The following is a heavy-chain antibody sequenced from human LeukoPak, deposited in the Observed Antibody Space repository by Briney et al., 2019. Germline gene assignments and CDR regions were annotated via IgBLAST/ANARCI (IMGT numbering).Heavy chain of an antibody. Sequence: PSETLSLTCTVSGGSISSYYWSWIRLPPGKGLEWIGYLSKSGNTNYSPSLKSRVTIFGDTSKNQFFLKLSSVTAADTAVYYCARARYVNSFYAFDVWGQGTLVTVSS. D-gene: IGHD3-9*01. CDR1: GGSISSYY. CDR2: LSKSGNT. V-gene: IGHV4-59*01. CDR3: ARARYVNSFYAFDV. J-gene: IGHJ3*01.